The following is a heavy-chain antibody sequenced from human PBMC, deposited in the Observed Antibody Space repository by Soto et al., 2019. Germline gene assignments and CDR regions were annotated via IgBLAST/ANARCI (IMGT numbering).Heavy chain of an antibody. CDR3: ARLGCSGGSCYYYYYMDV. J-gene: IGHJ6*03. V-gene: IGHV4-34*01. CDR1: GGSFSGYY. Sequence: SETLSLTCAVYGGSFSGYYWSWIRQPPGKGLEWIGEINHSGSTNYNPSLKSRVTISVDTSKNQFSLKLSSVTAADTAVYYCARLGCSGGSCYYYYYMDVWGKGTTVTVSS. D-gene: IGHD2-15*01. CDR2: INHSGST.